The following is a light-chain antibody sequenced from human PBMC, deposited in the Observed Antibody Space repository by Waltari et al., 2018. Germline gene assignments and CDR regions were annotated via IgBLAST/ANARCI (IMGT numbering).Light chain of an antibody. J-gene: IGLJ3*02. CDR2: VNSDGSH. CDR1: SGHTNNI. Sequence: QLVLTPSPSASAPLAASVKLTCTLRSGHTNNIIAWHPQHPKKGPRYLMKVNSDGSHNKGDKIPERFSGSSSGAERYLTISSLQSEDEADYYCQTGGHGTWVFGGGTKLTVL. CDR3: QTGGHGTWV. V-gene: IGLV4-69*01.